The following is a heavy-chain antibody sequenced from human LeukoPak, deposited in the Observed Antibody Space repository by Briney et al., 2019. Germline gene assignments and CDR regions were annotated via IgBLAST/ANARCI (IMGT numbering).Heavy chain of an antibody. CDR1: GGSISTYY. V-gene: IGHV4-59*12. CDR3: ARIKAAGEPYYFDY. Sequence: PSETLSLTCTVSGGSISTYYWSWLRQPPGKGLEWIGYVYYSGSTNYNPSLKSRVTISADTSKNQFSLQLNSVTPEDTAVYYCARIKAAGEPYYFDYWGQGTLVTVSS. CDR2: VYYSGST. J-gene: IGHJ4*02. D-gene: IGHD6-13*01.